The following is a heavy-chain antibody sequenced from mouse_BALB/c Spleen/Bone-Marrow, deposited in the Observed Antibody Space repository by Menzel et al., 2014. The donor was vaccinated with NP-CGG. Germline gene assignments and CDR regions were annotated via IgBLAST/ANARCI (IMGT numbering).Heavy chain of an antibody. D-gene: IGHD2-1*01. V-gene: IGHV1-63*02. J-gene: IGHJ2*01. CDR1: GYGFTNFW. CDR3: TRHYGNYDY. Sequence: QVQLQQPGAELVRPGTSVKMSCKAAGYGFTNFWIGWVKQRPGHGLEWIGDIYPKNDDANYNEKFKGRATLTVDTSSSTAYMQLSGLTSEDSAIYYCTRHYGNYDYWGQGSTLTVSS. CDR2: IYPKNDDA.